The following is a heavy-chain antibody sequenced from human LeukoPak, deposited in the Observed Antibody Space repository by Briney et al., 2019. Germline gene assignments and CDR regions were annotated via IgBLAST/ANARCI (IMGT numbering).Heavy chain of an antibody. Sequence: QAGGSLRLSCAASGFTFSSYAMSWVRQAPGKGLEWVSAISGSGDSTYYGDSVKGRFIISRDNSKNTLYLQMNSLRAEDTAVYYCAKTRPLDSSSWSHGDYWGQGTLVTVSS. V-gene: IGHV3-23*01. CDR3: AKTRPLDSSSWSHGDY. D-gene: IGHD6-13*01. CDR2: ISGSGDST. CDR1: GFTFSSYA. J-gene: IGHJ4*02.